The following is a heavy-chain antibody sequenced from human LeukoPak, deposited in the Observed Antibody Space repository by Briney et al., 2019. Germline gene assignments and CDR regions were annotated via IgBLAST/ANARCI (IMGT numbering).Heavy chain of an antibody. J-gene: IGHJ5*02. D-gene: IGHD1-1*01. CDR2: IYYSGST. CDR3: ARASTTFGILNWFDP. CDR1: GGSISSHY. Sequence: SETLSLTCTVSGGSISSHYWSWIRQPPGKGLEWSGYIYYSGSTNYNPSLKSRVTISVDTSKNQFSLKLSSVTAADTAVYYCARASTTFGILNWFDPWGQGTLVTVSS. V-gene: IGHV4-59*11.